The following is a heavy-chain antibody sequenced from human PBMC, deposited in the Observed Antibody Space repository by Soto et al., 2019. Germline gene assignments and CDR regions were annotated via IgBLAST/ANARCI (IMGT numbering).Heavy chain of an antibody. D-gene: IGHD6-13*01. CDR1: GFTFSSYG. J-gene: IGHJ4*02. CDR3: AKDGPGAAAADY. V-gene: IGHV3-30*18. CDR2: ISYDGSNK. Sequence: QVQLVESGGGVVQPGRSLRLSCAASGFTFSSYGMHWVRQAPGKGLEWVAVISYDGSNKYYADSVKCRFTISRDNSKNTLYLQMNSLRAEDTAVYYWAKDGPGAAAADYWGQGTLVTVSS.